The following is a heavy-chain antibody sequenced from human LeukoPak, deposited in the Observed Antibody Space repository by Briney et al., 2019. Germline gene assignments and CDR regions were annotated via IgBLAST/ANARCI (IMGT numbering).Heavy chain of an antibody. CDR1: GVSISGYY. CDR3: ARQISGNKDY. Sequence: SETLSLTCTVSGVSISGYYWICIRQPPGRVLEYIGSIFYGGCFSYGGTTFYHPPLESRVTISVDTYKNAFSLRLRYVTAADTAVYYCARQISGNKDYWGEGTLVTVSS. V-gene: IGHV4-59*05. CDR2: IFYGGCFSYGGTT. J-gene: IGHJ4*02. D-gene: IGHD1/OR15-1a*01.